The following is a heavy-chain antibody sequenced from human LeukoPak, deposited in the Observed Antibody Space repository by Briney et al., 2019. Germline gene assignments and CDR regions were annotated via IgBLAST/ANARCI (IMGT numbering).Heavy chain of an antibody. Sequence: VASVKVSCKVSGYTLTELSMHWVRQAPGEGLEWMGGFDPEDGETIYAQKFQGRVTMTEDTSTDTAYMELSSLRSEDTAVYYCATRDIVVVEDYYYYYVDVWGKGTTVTVSS. CDR2: FDPEDGET. CDR3: ATRDIVVVEDYYYYYVDV. D-gene: IGHD2-15*01. J-gene: IGHJ6*03. V-gene: IGHV1-24*01. CDR1: GYTLTELS.